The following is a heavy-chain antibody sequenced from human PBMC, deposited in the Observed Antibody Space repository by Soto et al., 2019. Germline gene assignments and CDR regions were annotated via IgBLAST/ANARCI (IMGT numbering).Heavy chain of an antibody. CDR3: ARDAYCSGGSCYHYYYYGMDV. V-gene: IGHV1-69*01. J-gene: IGHJ6*02. D-gene: IGHD2-15*01. CDR2: IIPIFGTE. CDR1: GGTFSSYA. Sequence: QVQLVQSGAEVKKPGSSVKVSCKASGGTFSSYAISWVRQAPGQGLEWMGGIIPIFGTENYAQKFQGRVTITADESTSTAYMELSSRLSEDTAVYYCARDAYCSGGSCYHYYYYGMDVWGQGTTVTVS.